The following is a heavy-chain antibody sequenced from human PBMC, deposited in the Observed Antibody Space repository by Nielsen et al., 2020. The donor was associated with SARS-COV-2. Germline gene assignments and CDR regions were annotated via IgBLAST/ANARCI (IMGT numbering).Heavy chain of an antibody. CDR1: GFTFSSYG. CDR2: IWYDGSNK. V-gene: IGHV3-33*01. J-gene: IGHJ1*01. Sequence: GGSLRPSCAASGFTFSSYGMHWVRQAPGKGLEWVAVIWYDGSNKYYADSVKGRFTISRDNSKNTLYLQMNSLRAEDTAVYYCARDLGWSSGYDEYFQHWGQGTLVTVSS. D-gene: IGHD3-22*01. CDR3: ARDLGWSSGYDEYFQH.